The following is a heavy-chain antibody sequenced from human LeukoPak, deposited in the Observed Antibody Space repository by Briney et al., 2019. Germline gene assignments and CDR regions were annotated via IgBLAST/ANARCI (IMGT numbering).Heavy chain of an antibody. J-gene: IGHJ6*02. CDR2: IKQDGSER. CDR3: ARGEVAWIQGSYGLSV. D-gene: IGHD5-18*01. CDR1: EFSFSDYW. Sequence: PGGSLRLSCAASEFSFSDYWMTWVRQAPGKGPEWVANIKQDGSERYYVDSVKGRFTISRDNAKNALYLQMNSLRVEDTAVYYCARGEVAWIQGSYGLSVWGQGTTDTVSS. V-gene: IGHV3-7*01.